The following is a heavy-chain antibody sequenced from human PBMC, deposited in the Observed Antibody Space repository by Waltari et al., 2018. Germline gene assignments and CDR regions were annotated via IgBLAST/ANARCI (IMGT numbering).Heavy chain of an antibody. CDR2: INHSGST. D-gene: IGHD3-10*01. CDR1: GGSFSNYY. V-gene: IGHV4-34*01. Sequence: QVQLQQGGAGLLKPSETLSLTCAVSGGSFSNYYWSWIRQSPGKGLEWIGEINHSGSTNVNPSLKSRVTILLDTSRNQFSLKVRSVTAADADVYYCAGLRFNYYYYYHMDVWGNGTTVTVSS. CDR3: AGLRFNYYYYYHMDV. J-gene: IGHJ6*03.